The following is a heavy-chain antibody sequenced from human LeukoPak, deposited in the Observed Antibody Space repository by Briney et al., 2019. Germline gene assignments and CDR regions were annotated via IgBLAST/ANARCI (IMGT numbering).Heavy chain of an antibody. J-gene: IGHJ5*02. CDR2: INWNGGST. D-gene: IGHD4-11*01. CDR1: GFTFDDYG. CDR3: ARVVYDYRSEWFDP. Sequence: PGGSLRLSCAASGFTFDDYGMSWVRQAPGKGLEWVSGINWNGGSTGYADSVKGRFTISRDNAKNSLYLQMNSLRAEDTALYYCARVVYDYRSEWFDPWGQGTLVTVSS. V-gene: IGHV3-20*04.